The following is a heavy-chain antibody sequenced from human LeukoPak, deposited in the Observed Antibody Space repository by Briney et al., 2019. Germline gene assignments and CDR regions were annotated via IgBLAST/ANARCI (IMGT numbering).Heavy chain of an antibody. V-gene: IGHV3-23*01. Sequence: GGSLRLSCAASGFTFSDYAVGWVSQAPGKGLEWVSTFTGSGGSTYYADSVKGRFTISRDNSKNTLYLQMNSLRAEDTAVYYCAKGSRSGGSYYFDYWGQGTLVTVSS. CDR3: AKGSRSGGSYYFDY. CDR1: GFTFSDYA. J-gene: IGHJ4*02. CDR2: FTGSGGST. D-gene: IGHD2-15*01.